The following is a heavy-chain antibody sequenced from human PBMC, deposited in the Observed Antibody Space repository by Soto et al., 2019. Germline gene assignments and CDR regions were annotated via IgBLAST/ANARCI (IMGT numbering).Heavy chain of an antibody. Sequence: ASVKVSYKASGYTFIGYYMHWVRQAPGQGLEWVGWINPNSGGTNYAQKFQGRVTMTRDTSISTAYMDLSRLRSDDTAVYYCARAKTGYCSGGSCSFFDYWGQGTRVTVSS. CDR2: INPNSGGT. V-gene: IGHV1-2*02. D-gene: IGHD2-15*01. CDR1: GYTFIGYY. J-gene: IGHJ4*02. CDR3: ARAKTGYCSGGSCSFFDY.